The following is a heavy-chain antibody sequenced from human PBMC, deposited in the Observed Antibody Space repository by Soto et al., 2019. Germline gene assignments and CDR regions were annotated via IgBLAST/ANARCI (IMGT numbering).Heavy chain of an antibody. D-gene: IGHD3-9*01. V-gene: IGHV1-18*01. J-gene: IGHJ3*02. CDR3: ARYLPEALGAFHI. CDR2: IDTQNGNT. Sequence: VQLEQSGAELKKPGASVRVSCKASGYSFTSYGITWVRQAPGQGLEWMAWIDTQNGNTNHAYKLQGRVSMTTDTSPTTAYMELRGLRSDDTAMYYFARYLPEALGAFHIWRQGTMVTVSS. CDR1: GYSFTSYG.